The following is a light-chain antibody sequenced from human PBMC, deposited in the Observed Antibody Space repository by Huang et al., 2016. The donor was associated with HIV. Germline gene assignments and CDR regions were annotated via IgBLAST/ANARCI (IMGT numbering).Light chain of an antibody. CDR1: QSVGSN. CDR2: GAS. CDR3: QQYNAWPLT. J-gene: IGKJ4*01. V-gene: IGKV3-15*01. Sequence: EIVMTQSPATQSVSPGERATLCWRAGQSVGSNLAWYQQKPGQAHRLLLSGASTRDAGSQARFSGSGSGTEFVLTISNLQSEDFAIYYCQQYNAWPLTFGGGTKV.